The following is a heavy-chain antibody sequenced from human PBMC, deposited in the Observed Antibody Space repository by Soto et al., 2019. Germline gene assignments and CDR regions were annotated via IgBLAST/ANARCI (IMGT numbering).Heavy chain of an antibody. D-gene: IGHD2-15*01. CDR2: ITTSGGRT. Sequence: GGSLRLSCAASGFTFSSYAMSWVRQAPGKGLEWVSSITTSGGRTYYADSVKGRFTISRDNSENILFLQMNSLRAEDTAVYYCAKDRGYCSGDTCYSEYWGQGTLVTVSS. V-gene: IGHV3-23*01. CDR1: GFTFSSYA. CDR3: AKDRGYCSGDTCYSEY. J-gene: IGHJ4*02.